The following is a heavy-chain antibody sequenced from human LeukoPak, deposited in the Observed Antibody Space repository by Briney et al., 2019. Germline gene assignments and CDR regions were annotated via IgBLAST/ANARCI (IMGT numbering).Heavy chain of an antibody. Sequence: SGTLSLTCAVSGGSISSSNWWSWVRQPPGEGLEWIGEIYHSGSTNYNPSLKSRVTISVDKSKNQFSLKLSSVTAADTAVYYCARAAAAVWYNWFDPWGQGTLVTVSS. CDR2: IYHSGST. V-gene: IGHV4-4*02. J-gene: IGHJ5*02. D-gene: IGHD6-13*01. CDR3: ARAAAAVWYNWFDP. CDR1: GGSISSSNW.